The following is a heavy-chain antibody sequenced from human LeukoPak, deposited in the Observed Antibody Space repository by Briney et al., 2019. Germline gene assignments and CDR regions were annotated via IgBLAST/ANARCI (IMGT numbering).Heavy chain of an antibody. J-gene: IGHJ4*02. CDR2: IYPGGSDT. V-gene: IGHV5-51*01. D-gene: IGHD3-22*01. CDR1: GYTFTSNW. Sequence: GESLKISCTGSGYTFTSNWIGWVRQMPGKGLELMGTIYPGGSDTKYSPSFQGQVTISADKSISTAYLQWSSLKASDTAMYYCARRHYYDTTGYYYFDYWGQGTLVTVSS. CDR3: ARRHYYDTTGYYYFDY.